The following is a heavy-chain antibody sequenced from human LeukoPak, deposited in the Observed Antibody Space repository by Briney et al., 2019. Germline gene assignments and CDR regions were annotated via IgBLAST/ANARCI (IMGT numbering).Heavy chain of an antibody. CDR1: GITVSSDY. V-gene: IGHV3-66*01. Sequence: PGGSLRLSCAASGITVSSDYMSWVRQAPGKGLEWVSIYRAGSTHYANFVKGRFTISRDNSKNTVDLQMNSLTTEDTAVYYCARMGLWFGELLSRRDFWGQGTLVTVSS. CDR3: ARMGLWFGELLSRRDF. CDR2: IYRAGST. J-gene: IGHJ4*02. D-gene: IGHD3-10*01.